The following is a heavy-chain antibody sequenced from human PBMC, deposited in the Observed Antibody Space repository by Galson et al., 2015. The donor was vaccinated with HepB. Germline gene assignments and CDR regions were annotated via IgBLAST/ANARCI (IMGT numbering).Heavy chain of an antibody. V-gene: IGHV3-7*01. J-gene: IGHJ4*02. Sequence: SLRLSCAASGFTFSSYWLSWVRQAPGKGLEWLANIKQDGSEKYYVDSVKGRFTISRDNAKNSLYLQMNSLRAEDTAVYYCARDRAAGDYDDDWGQGTRVTVSS. CDR2: IKQDGSEK. CDR3: ARDRAAGDYDDD. CDR1: GFTFSSYW. D-gene: IGHD4-17*01.